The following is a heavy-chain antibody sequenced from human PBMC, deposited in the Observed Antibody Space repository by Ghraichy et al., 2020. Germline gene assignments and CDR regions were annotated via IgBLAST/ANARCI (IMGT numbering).Heavy chain of an antibody. V-gene: IGHV1-46*01. CDR1: GYTFTSYY. D-gene: IGHD7-27*01. J-gene: IGHJ3*02. Sequence: ASVKVSCKASGYTFTSYYMHWVRLAPGQGLEWTGMINPSGGTTTYAQKFQGRVTMTRDTSTSTVYMELSSLRSEDTAVYYCSRTPLGNAFDIWGQGTMVTVSS. CDR2: INPSGGTT. CDR3: SRTPLGNAFDI.